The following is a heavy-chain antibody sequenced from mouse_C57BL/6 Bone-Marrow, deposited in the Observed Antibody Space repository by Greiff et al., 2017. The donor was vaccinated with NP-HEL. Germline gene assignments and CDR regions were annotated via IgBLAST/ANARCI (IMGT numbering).Heavy chain of an antibody. Sequence: VHVKQSGAELVKPGASVKLSCTASGFNIKDYYMHWVKQRTEQGLEWIGRIDPEDGETKYAPKFQGKATITADTSSNTAYLQLSSLTSEDTAVYYCAIITTVVANWYFDVWGTGTTVTVSS. CDR1: GFNIKDYY. J-gene: IGHJ1*03. CDR2: IDPEDGET. CDR3: AIITTVVANWYFDV. D-gene: IGHD1-1*01. V-gene: IGHV14-2*01.